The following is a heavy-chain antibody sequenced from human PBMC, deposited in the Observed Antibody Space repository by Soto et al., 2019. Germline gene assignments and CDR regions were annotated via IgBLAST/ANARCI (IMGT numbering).Heavy chain of an antibody. D-gene: IGHD3-9*01. V-gene: IGHV1-2*04. J-gene: IGHJ6*02. CDR2: INPNSGGT. Sequence: QVQLVQSGAEVKKPGASVKVSCKASGYTFTGYYMHWVRQAPGQGLEWMGWINPNSGGTNYAQKFQGWVTMTRVTSISTAYMELSRLRSDDTAVYYCARSPYDILTGAYYYYGMDVWGQGTTVTVSS. CDR1: GYTFTGYY. CDR3: ARSPYDILTGAYYYYGMDV.